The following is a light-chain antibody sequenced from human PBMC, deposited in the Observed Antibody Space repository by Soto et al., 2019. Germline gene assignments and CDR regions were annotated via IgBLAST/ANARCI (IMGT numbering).Light chain of an antibody. CDR1: QSVSIW. CDR3: QQYNSYRYS. CDR2: KAS. V-gene: IGKV1-5*03. J-gene: IGKJ2*01. Sequence: DIQMTQSPSTLSASVGDRVTITCRASQSVSIWLAWYQQKPGKAPKLLIYKASTLQTRVPSRFSGSGSGTEFALTISSLQPDDFATYYCQQYNSYRYSCGQGTKLEIK.